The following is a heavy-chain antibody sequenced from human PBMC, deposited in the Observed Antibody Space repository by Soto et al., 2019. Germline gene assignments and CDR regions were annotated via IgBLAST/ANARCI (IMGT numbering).Heavy chain of an antibody. V-gene: IGHV1-2*02. Sequence: QVQLVQSGAEMKKLGASVKVSCKATGYSFTHYYVHWVRQAPGQGLEWMGWINPYTSTTTYAPMLEAMISITGDKSVSTAYREPSGLRCDASAFYFCARPLGSPLTVYAPAGFWCQGTLVAFSS. CDR3: ARPLGSPLTVYAPAGF. CDR1: GYSFTHYY. D-gene: IGHD2-8*01. CDR2: INPYTSTT. J-gene: IGHJ4*02.